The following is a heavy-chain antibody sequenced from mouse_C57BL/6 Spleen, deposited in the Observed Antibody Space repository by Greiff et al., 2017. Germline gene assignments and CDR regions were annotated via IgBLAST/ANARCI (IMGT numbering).Heavy chain of an antibody. J-gene: IGHJ1*03. V-gene: IGHV1-26*01. CDR1: GYTFTDYY. CDR3: ARGYFDV. Sequence: EVQLQQSGPELVKPGASVKISCKASGYTFTDYYMNWVKQSHGKSLEWIGDINPNNGGTSYNQKFKGKATLTVDKSSSTAYMEIRSLTSEDSAVYYCARGYFDVWGTGTTVTVSS. CDR2: INPNNGGT.